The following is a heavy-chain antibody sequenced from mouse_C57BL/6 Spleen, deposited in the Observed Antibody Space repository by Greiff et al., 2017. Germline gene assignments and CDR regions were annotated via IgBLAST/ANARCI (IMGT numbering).Heavy chain of an antibody. CDR2: IYPGSGST. Sequence: QVQLKESGAELVKPGASVKMSCKASGYTFTSYWITWVKQRPGQGLEWIGDIYPGSGSTNYNEKFKSKATLTVDTSSSTAYMQLSSLTSEDSAVYYCARDYGSFYFDYWGQGTTLTVSS. CDR1: GYTFTSYW. V-gene: IGHV1-55*01. J-gene: IGHJ2*01. CDR3: ARDYGSFYFDY. D-gene: IGHD1-1*01.